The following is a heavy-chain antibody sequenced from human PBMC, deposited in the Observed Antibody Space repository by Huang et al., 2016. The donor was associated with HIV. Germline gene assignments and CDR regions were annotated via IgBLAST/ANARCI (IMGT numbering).Heavy chain of an antibody. V-gene: IGHV3-7*01. D-gene: IGHD1-7*01. CDR3: ATKTAAMDI. CDR1: TFTFGAYW. Sequence: VESGGRSVQPGGSIRLSCVGSTFTFGAYWMSGVRQTPGKGLEWVANIKQDESEKYYVDSVKGRFNISRDNAKKVLFLQMDNLTVDDTAIYFCATKTAAMDIWGQGTTVTVSS. CDR2: IKQDESEK. J-gene: IGHJ6*02.